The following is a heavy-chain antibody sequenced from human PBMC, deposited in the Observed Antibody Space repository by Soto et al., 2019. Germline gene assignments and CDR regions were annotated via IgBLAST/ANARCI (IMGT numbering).Heavy chain of an antibody. J-gene: IGHJ6*02. Sequence: ASVEVSCKASGGTLSSYTFSWVRQAPGQGLEWMGGVIPNFGAANYAEKFQGRVTITADESTSTAYMELSSLRYEDTAVYYCARGRCSGGSCDYYGMDVWGQGTTVTVS. CDR2: VIPNFGAA. CDR3: ARGRCSGGSCDYYGMDV. V-gene: IGHV1-69*13. D-gene: IGHD2-15*01. CDR1: GGTLSSYT.